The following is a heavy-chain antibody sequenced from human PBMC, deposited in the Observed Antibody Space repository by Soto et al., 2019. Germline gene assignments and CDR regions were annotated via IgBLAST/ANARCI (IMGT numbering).Heavy chain of an antibody. V-gene: IGHV1-69*01. Sequence: QVQLVQSGAEVKKPGSSVKVSCKASGGTFSSYAISWVRQAPGQGLEWMGGIIPIFGTANYAQKFQGRVTSTADESTSTAYMELSSLRSEDTAVYYCARGGGSSSSWYEANYYYYGMDVWGQGTTVTVSS. J-gene: IGHJ6*02. CDR1: GGTFSSYA. CDR3: ARGGGSSSSWYEANYYYYGMDV. CDR2: IIPIFGTA. D-gene: IGHD6-13*01.